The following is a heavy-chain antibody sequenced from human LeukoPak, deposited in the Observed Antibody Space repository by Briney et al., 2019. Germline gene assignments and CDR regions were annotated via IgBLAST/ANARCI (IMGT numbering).Heavy chain of an antibody. CDR2: IYTSGST. CDR1: GGSISSGSYY. J-gene: IGHJ3*02. V-gene: IGHV4-61*02. D-gene: IGHD3-3*01. CDR3: ARDWGWDFWSGPHAFDI. Sequence: KTSQTLSLTCTVSGGSISSGSYYWSWIRQPAGKGLEWIGRIYTSGSTHYNPSLKSRVTISVDTSKNQFSLKLSSVTAADTAVYYCARDWGWDFWSGPHAFDIWGQGTMVTVSS.